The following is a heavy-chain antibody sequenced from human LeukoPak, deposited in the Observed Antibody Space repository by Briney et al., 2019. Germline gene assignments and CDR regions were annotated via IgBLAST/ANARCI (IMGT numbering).Heavy chain of an antibody. CDR1: GFTFSSYG. V-gene: IGHV3-30*18. CDR2: ISYDGSNK. Sequence: GGSLRLSCAASGFTFSSYGMHWVRQAPGKGLEWVAVISYDGSNKYYADSVKGRFTISRDNSKNTLYLQMNSLRAEDTAVYCCAKDSGYSGYDYSSDYYDTSHDDYWGQGTLVTVSS. CDR3: AKDSGYSGYDYSSDYYDTSHDDY. D-gene: IGHD5-12*01. J-gene: IGHJ4*02.